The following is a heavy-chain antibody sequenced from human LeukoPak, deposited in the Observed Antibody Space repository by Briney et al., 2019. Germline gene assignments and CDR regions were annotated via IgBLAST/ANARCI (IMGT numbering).Heavy chain of an antibody. CDR1: GFTLSSNW. Sequence: TVGNLRLSWKDPGFTLSSNWMSWARQDPGKGLEWVANIQQDGPEKYYLDSVRGRFTISRDNAQNQLFLQMDSLRAEDTAVYFCARGWCPHCHGMGDWGKGTTVTVSS. V-gene: IGHV3-7*03. CDR2: IQQDGPEK. CDR3: ARGWCPHCHGMGD. D-gene: IGHD2-8*02. J-gene: IGHJ6*04.